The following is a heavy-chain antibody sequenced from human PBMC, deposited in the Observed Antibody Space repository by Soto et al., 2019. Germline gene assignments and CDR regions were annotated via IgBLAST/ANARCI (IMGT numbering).Heavy chain of an antibody. CDR1: RFTFSSYS. Sequence: GGSLRLSCAASRFTFSSYSMNWVRQAPGKGLEWVSYISSSTNTIYYADSVKGRFIISRDNAKNLLFLQMNSLRVEDTAVYYCAREGPYDSSGYFGGLYCGGDCYDRTASDYWGQGT. J-gene: IGHJ4*02. V-gene: IGHV3-48*01. CDR3: AREGPYDSSGYFGGLYCGGDCYDRTASDY. D-gene: IGHD2-21*02. CDR2: ISSSTNTI.